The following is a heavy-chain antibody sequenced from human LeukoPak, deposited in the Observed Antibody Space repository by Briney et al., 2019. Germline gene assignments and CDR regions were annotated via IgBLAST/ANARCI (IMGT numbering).Heavy chain of an antibody. D-gene: IGHD3-10*01. CDR3: AKGVGGSANYYYMDV. V-gene: IGHV3-30*02. CDR2: IQYDGTIK. Sequence: GSLRLSCAASGFTFSSYGMHWVRQAPGKGLEWVAFIQYDGTIKYYADSVKGRFTISRDNSKNTLYLQMNSLRVEDTAVCYCAKGVGGSANYYYMDVWGKGTTITVSS. CDR1: GFTFSSYG. J-gene: IGHJ6*03.